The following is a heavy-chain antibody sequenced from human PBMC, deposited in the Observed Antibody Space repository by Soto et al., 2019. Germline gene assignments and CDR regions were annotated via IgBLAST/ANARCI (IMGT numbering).Heavy chain of an antibody. CDR3: ARTRNGGVADSFDS. D-gene: IGHD3-3*01. CDR2: ISRDGSYI. J-gene: IGHJ5*01. CDR1: GFTFSRHA. V-gene: IGHV3-30*04. Sequence: GGSLRLSCAASGFTFSRHAIHWVRLTPGRGLEWVLAISRDGSYIYYTDSVKGRFTVSRDNSKNTVFVQMNRLIPDDAALYFCARTRNGGVADSFDSWGQGTRVTVSS.